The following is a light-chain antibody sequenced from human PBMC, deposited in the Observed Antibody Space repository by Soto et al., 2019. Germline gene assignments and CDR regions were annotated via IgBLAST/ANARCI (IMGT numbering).Light chain of an antibody. J-gene: IGKJ1*01. CDR3: QQYYSTPQT. CDR1: QSVLYSSNNKNY. Sequence: DIVITHSPASLAVFLGERATINCKSSQSVLYSSNNKNYLAWYQQKPGQPPKLLIYWASTRESGVPDRFSGSGSGTDFTLTIISLQAEDVAVYYCQQYYSTPQTFGQGTKVDIK. V-gene: IGKV4-1*01. CDR2: WAS.